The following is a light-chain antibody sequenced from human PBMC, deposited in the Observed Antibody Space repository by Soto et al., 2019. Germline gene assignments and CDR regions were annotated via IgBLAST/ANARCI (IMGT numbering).Light chain of an antibody. Sequence: EIVLTQSPATLSLSPGERATLSCRASQSVSSYLAWYQQKPGQAPRLLIYDASNRATGIPARFSGSGSGTDFTLTISSLEPEDFAVFYCQQRNNWPRGTFGQGTRLEIK. V-gene: IGKV3-11*01. CDR3: QQRNNWPRGT. CDR1: QSVSSY. CDR2: DAS. J-gene: IGKJ5*01.